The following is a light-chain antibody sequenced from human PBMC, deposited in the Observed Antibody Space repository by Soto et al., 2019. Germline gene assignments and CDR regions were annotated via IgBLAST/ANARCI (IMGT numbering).Light chain of an antibody. CDR1: SSNVGFNA. CDR2: GNS. Sequence: QSVLTQPPSVSGAPGQRVTLSCIGGSSNVGFNAVNWYQQLPGAAPKLLIHGNSQRPSGVPDRFSGSKSGTSASLAIIGLRAEDEAHYYCAAWDDSLRGVVFGGGTQLTVL. CDR3: AAWDDSLRGVV. J-gene: IGLJ7*01. V-gene: IGLV1-47*02.